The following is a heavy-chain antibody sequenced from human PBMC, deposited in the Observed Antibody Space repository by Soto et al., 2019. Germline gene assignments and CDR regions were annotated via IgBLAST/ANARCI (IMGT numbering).Heavy chain of an antibody. CDR2: TYYRSKWYN. CDR1: GDSVSSNSAA. J-gene: IGHJ6*02. V-gene: IGHV6-1*01. Sequence: SQTLSLTCAISGDSVSSNSAAWNWIRQSPSRGLEWLGRTYYRSKWYNDYAVSVKSRITINPDTSKNQFSLQLNSVTPEDTAVYYCAAEKLLWFGDYYYYYGMDVWGQGTTVTVSS. D-gene: IGHD3-10*01. CDR3: AAEKLLWFGDYYYYYGMDV.